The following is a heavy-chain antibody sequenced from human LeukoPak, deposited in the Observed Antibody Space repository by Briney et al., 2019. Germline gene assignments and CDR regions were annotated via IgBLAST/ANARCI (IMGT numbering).Heavy chain of an antibody. V-gene: IGHV3-11*04. CDR2: ISSSGSTI. CDR1: GFIFSDYY. Sequence: PGGSLRLSCAASGFIFSDYYIIWIRQAPGKGLEWVSYISSSGSTIHYADSVKGRFTISRDNAKNSLYLQMNSLRAEDTAVYYCARDHYCSSTSCYSYYYYGMDVWGQGTKVTVSS. CDR3: ARDHYCSSTSCYSYYYYGMDV. D-gene: IGHD2-2*02. J-gene: IGHJ6*02.